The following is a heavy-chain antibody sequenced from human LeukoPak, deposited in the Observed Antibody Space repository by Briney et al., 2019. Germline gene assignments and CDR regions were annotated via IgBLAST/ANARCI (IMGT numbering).Heavy chain of an antibody. V-gene: IGHV1-8*01. CDR1: GYTFTSYD. D-gene: IGHD6-13*01. CDR3: ARGRGSSWWQDLDY. CDR2: MNPNSGNT. Sequence: EASVKVSCKASGYTFTSYDINWVRQATGQGLEWMGWMNPNSGNTGYAQKFQGRVTMTRNTSISTAYMGLSSLRSEDTAVYYCARGRGSSWWQDLDYWGQGTLVTVSS. J-gene: IGHJ4*02.